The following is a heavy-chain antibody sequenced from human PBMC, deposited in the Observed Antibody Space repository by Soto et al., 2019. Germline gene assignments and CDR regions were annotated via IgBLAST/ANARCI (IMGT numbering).Heavy chain of an antibody. D-gene: IGHD3-10*01. CDR3: ARERSATPWFGEYLVDDAFDI. CDR2: ISSSSSTI. V-gene: IGHV3-48*01. Sequence: GGSLRLSCAASGFTFSSYSMNWVRQAPGKGLEWVSYISSSSSTIYYADSVKGRFTISRDNAKNSLYLQMNSLRAEDTAVYYCARERSATPWFGEYLVDDAFDIWGQGTMVTVSS. J-gene: IGHJ3*02. CDR1: GFTFSSYS.